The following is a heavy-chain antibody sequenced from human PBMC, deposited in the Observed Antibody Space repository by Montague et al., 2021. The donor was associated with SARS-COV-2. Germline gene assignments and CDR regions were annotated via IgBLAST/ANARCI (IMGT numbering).Heavy chain of an antibody. D-gene: IGHD3-9*01. V-gene: IGHV4-34*01. CDR2: VNQSGGT. CDR1: GGSLSNNY. Sequence: SETLSLTCAVFGGSLSNNYWTWVRQPPGKGLEWIGEVNQSGGTTHYHSPLKGRVMISVDRSSNQMPLSLASVTAADTAVYYCASVPLYFEGFDSWGPGILVTVSS. CDR3: ASVPLYFEGFDS. J-gene: IGHJ4*02.